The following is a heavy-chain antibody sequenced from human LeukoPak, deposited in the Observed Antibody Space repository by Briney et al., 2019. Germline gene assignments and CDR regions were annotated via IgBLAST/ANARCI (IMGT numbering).Heavy chain of an antibody. D-gene: IGHD5-18*01. J-gene: IGHJ5*02. CDR2: INPNSGGT. CDR3: ARDIVMVTYWFDP. CDR1: GYTFAGYY. V-gene: IGHV1-2*02. Sequence: ASLKISLEASGYTFAGYYMHWVRQAPGQRLEWMGWINPNSGGTNYAQKFQGRVTMTRDTSISTAYMELSRLRSDDTAVYYCARDIVMVTYWFDPWGQGTLVTVSS.